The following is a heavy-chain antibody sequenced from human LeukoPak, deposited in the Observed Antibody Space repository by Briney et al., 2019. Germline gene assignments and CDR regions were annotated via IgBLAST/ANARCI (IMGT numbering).Heavy chain of an antibody. CDR1: GFTFSSYG. CDR3: AKDGTYYYDSSGYSFDY. D-gene: IGHD3-22*01. V-gene: IGHV3-30*02. CDR2: IRYDGSNK. J-gene: IGHJ4*02. Sequence: GSLRLSCAASGFTFSSYGMHWVRQAPGKGLEWVAFIRYDGSNKYYADSVKGRFTISRDNSKNTLYLQMNSLRAEDTAVYYCAKDGTYYYDSSGYSFDYWGQGTLVTVSS.